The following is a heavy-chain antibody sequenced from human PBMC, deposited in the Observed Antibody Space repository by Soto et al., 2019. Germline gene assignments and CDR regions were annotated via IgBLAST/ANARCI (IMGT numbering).Heavy chain of an antibody. CDR1: GFTFSDYS. J-gene: IGHJ4*02. Sequence: EVHLVESGGGLVKSGGSLRVSCTASGFTFSDYSMHWVRQAPGKGLEWVSSISPTSGAIYYADSVKGRFTISRDNAKNSLFLQMNSLRAEDTAVYSCARGSAHIQVQTFDYWGQGTRVTVSS. V-gene: IGHV3-21*01. CDR2: ISPTSGAI. CDR3: ARGSAHIQVQTFDY. D-gene: IGHD1-1*01.